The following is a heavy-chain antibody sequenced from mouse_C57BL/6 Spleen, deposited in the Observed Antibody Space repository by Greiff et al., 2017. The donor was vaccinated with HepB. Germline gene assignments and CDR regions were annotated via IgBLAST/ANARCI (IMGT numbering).Heavy chain of an antibody. J-gene: IGHJ4*01. CDR3: ARLEYYYAMDY. V-gene: IGHV1-80*01. Sequence: VKLQESGAELVKPGASVKISCKASGYAFSSYWLNWVKQRPGKGLEWIGQIYPGDGDTNYNGKFKGKATLTADKSSSTAYMQLSSLTAEDSAVYFCARLEYYYAMDYWGQGTSVTVSS. CDR2: IYPGDGDT. CDR1: GYAFSSYW.